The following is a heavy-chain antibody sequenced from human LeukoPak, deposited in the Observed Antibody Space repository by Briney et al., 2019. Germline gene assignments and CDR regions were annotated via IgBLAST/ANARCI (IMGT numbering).Heavy chain of an antibody. J-gene: IGHJ4*02. CDR1: GYTFTGYY. CDR2: INPNSGGT. Sequence: ASVKVSCKASGYTFTGYYMHWVRQAPGQGLEWVGWINPNSGGTNYAQKFQGRVTMTRDTSISTAYMELSRLRSDDTAVYYCARVPPTPYDNYYFDYWGQGTLVTVSS. CDR3: ARVPPTPYDNYYFDY. V-gene: IGHV1-2*02. D-gene: IGHD3-22*01.